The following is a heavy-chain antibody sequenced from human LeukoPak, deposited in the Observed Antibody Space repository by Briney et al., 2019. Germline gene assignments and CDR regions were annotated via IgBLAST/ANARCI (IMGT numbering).Heavy chain of an antibody. J-gene: IGHJ5*02. CDR2: IKQDGSEK. D-gene: IGHD4-23*01. CDR3: ARDSYGGNSRWFDP. V-gene: IGHV3-7*01. CDR1: GFTFSSYW. Sequence: PGGSLRLSCAASGFTFSSYWMSWVRQAPGKGLEWVANIKQDGSEKYYVDSVKGRFTISRDNAKNSLYLQMNSLRAEDTAVYYCARDSYGGNSRWFDPWGQGTLVTVSS.